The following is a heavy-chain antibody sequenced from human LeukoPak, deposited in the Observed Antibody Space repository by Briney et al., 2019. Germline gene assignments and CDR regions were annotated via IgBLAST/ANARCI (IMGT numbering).Heavy chain of an antibody. J-gene: IGHJ4*02. D-gene: IGHD5-18*01. CDR3: ASARGYSFGLDD. CDR1: GFTFSSYD. CDR2: IWYDGSNE. V-gene: IGHV3-33*01. Sequence: GGSLRLSCAASGFTFSSYDMHWVRQAPGKGLEWVAFIWYDGSNEYYADSVKGRFTISRDNSKATLYLQMNSLKTEDTAVYYCASARGYSFGLDDWGQGTLVTVSS.